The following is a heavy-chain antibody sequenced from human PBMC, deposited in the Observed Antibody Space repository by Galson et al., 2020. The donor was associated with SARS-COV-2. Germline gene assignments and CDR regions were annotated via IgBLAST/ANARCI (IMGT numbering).Heavy chain of an antibody. J-gene: IGHJ6*02. CDR1: GGPFSSYA. V-gene: IGHV1-69*01. Sequence: KISCKASGGPFSSYAISWVRQAPGQGLEWMGGIIPIFGTANYAQKFQGRVTITADESTSTAYMELSSLRSEDTAVYYCARALPDYYGSGSKYYYYGMDVWGQGTTVTVSS. CDR3: ARALPDYYGSGSKYYYYGMDV. CDR2: IIPIFGTA. D-gene: IGHD3-10*01.